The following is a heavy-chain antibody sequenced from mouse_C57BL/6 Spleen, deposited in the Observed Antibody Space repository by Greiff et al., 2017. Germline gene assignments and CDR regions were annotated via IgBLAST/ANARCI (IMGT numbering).Heavy chain of an antibody. CDR3: ARESGYDAFDY. D-gene: IGHD2-2*01. CDR2: IYPGSGNT. Sequence: QQRPGQGLEWIGWIYPGSGNTKYNEKFKGKATLTVDTSSSTAYMQLSSLTSEDSAVYFCARESGYDAFDYWGQGTTLTVSS. J-gene: IGHJ2*01. V-gene: IGHV1-84*01.